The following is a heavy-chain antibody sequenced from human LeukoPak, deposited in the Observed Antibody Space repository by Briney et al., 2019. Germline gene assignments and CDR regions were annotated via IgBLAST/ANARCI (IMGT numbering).Heavy chain of an antibody. CDR3: ARANRYDLYFDY. D-gene: IGHD5-12*01. J-gene: IGHJ4*02. Sequence: GGSLRLSCAASGFTFSDYNMRWIRQAPGKGLEWVSSISRSGSTKYYADSVRGRFTISRDNAKNSLFLQMNSLRAEDTAVYYCARANRYDLYFDYWGQGTLVTVSS. CDR2: ISRSGSTK. V-gene: IGHV3-11*01. CDR1: GFTFSDYN.